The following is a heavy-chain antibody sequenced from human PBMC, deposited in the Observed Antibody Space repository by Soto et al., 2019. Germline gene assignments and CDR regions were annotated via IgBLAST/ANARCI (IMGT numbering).Heavy chain of an antibody. J-gene: IGHJ4*02. Sequence: EVQLVESGGGLVQPGRSLRLSCVTSGFTFDDYAMHWVQQAPGKGLEWVSSISWNSGNIDYADSGKGRFTVSRDNAGNSLYLHMDSLRSEDTALYYCARDASITTSYLPYWGQGTLVTVSS. CDR2: ISWNSGNI. D-gene: IGHD1-1*01. V-gene: IGHV3-9*01. CDR3: ARDASITTSYLPY. CDR1: GFTFDDYA.